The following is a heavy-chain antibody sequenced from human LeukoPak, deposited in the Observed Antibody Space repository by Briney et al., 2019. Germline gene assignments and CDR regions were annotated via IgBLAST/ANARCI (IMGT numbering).Heavy chain of an antibody. CDR2: IYYSGST. Sequence: SETLSLTCTVSGGSISSYYWSWIRQPPGKGLEWIGYIYYSGSTNYNPSLKSRATISVDSSTNQFSLKLNSVTAADTAVYYCARHGFYDFWSGLDPWGQGTLVTVSS. D-gene: IGHD3-3*01. V-gene: IGHV4-59*08. CDR1: GGSISSYY. CDR3: ARHGFYDFWSGLDP. J-gene: IGHJ5*02.